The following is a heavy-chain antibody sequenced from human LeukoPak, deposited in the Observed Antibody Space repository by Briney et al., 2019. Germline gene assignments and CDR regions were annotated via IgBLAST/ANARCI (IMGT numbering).Heavy chain of an antibody. CDR3: ARDLVGGTPIGMDV. V-gene: IGHV1-2*02. Sequence: GASVKVSCKASGYTFTGYYMHWVRQAPGQGLEWMGWINPNSGGTNYAQKFQGRVTITRDTSMSTAYMELSRLRSDDTAVYYCARDLVGGTPIGMDVWGQRTTVTVSS. CDR1: GYTFTGYY. D-gene: IGHD6-19*01. CDR2: INPNSGGT. J-gene: IGHJ6*02.